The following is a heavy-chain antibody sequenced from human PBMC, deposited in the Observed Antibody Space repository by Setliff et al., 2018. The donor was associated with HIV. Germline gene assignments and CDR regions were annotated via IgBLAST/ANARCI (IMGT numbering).Heavy chain of an antibody. CDR1: GGSFSGYY. V-gene: IGHV4-34*01. CDR2: RSDSGST. J-gene: IGHJ6*03. Sequence: SETLSLTCAVYGGSFSGYYWSWVRQSPRNRLEWIGERSDSGSTNYNPSLKSRVTISVDTSKNQFSLKLSSVTAADTAVYFCARMAAAGRGHYYYYVDVWGKGTTVTVSS. D-gene: IGHD6-13*01. CDR3: ARMAAAGRGHYYYYVDV.